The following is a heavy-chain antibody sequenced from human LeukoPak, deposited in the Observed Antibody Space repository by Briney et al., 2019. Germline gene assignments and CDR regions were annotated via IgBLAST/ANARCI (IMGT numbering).Heavy chain of an antibody. Sequence: PSETLSLTCTVSGGSISSYYWSWIRQPPGKGLEWIGYIYYSGSTNYNPSLKSRVTISVDTSKNQFSLKLSSVTAADTAVYYCARPSFTDTDYVWGSYRSYYFDYWGQGTLVTVSS. D-gene: IGHD3-16*02. V-gene: IGHV4-59*08. CDR3: ARPSFTDTDYVWGSYRSYYFDY. CDR1: GGSISSYY. J-gene: IGHJ4*02. CDR2: IYYSGST.